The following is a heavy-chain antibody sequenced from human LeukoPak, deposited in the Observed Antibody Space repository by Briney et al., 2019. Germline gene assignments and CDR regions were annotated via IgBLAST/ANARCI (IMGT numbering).Heavy chain of an antibody. J-gene: IGHJ6*03. Sequence: GASVKVSCKASGYTFTGYYMHWVRQAPGQGLEWMGIINPSGGSTSYAQKFQGRVTMTRDMSTSTVYMELSSLRSEDTAVYYCARDQVQDCSSTSCYKGRYYYYMDVWGKGTTVTVSS. CDR2: INPSGGST. V-gene: IGHV1-46*01. CDR1: GYTFTGYY. D-gene: IGHD2-2*02. CDR3: ARDQVQDCSSTSCYKGRYYYYMDV.